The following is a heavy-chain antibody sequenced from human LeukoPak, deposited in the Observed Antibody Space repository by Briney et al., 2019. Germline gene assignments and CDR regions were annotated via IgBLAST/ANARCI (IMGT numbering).Heavy chain of an antibody. CDR2: ISSSSSTI. CDR1: GFTFSSYS. D-gene: IGHD1-26*01. J-gene: IGHJ5*02. V-gene: IGHV3-48*01. Sequence: PGGSLRLSCAASGFTFSSYSMNWDRQAPGKGLEWVSYISSSSSTIYYADSVKGRFTICRDNAKNSLYLQMNSLRAEDTAVYYCARDWEGLRHWFDPWGHGTLVTVSS. CDR3: ARDWEGLRHWFDP.